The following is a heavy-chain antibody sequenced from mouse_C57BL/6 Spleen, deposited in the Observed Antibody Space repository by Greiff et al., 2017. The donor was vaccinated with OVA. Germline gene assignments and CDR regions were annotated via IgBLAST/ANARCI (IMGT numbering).Heavy chain of an antibody. CDR3: ARSLWDYYAMDY. CDR1: GYTFTDYN. D-gene: IGHD1-1*02. Sequence: VQLQQSGPELVKPGASVKIPCKASGYTFTDYNMDWVKQSHGKSLEWIGDINPNNGGTIYNQKFTGKATLTVDKSSSTAYMELRSLTSEDTAVDYCARSLWDYYAMDYWGQGTSVTVSS. V-gene: IGHV1-18*01. J-gene: IGHJ4*01. CDR2: INPNNGGT.